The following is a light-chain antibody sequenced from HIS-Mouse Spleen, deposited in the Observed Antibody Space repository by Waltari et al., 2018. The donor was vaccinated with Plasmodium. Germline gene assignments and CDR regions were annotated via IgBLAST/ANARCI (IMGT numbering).Light chain of an antibody. Sequence: DIQMTPSPSTLSASVGDRVTITCRHIQSISSWLAWYQQKPGKAHKLLIYKSSSLESGVPSRFSGSGAGTEFTLTISSLQPDDFATYYCQQYNSYSGTFGQGTKLEIK. CDR1: QSISSW. J-gene: IGKJ2*01. CDR2: KSS. V-gene: IGKV1-5*03. CDR3: QQYNSYSGT.